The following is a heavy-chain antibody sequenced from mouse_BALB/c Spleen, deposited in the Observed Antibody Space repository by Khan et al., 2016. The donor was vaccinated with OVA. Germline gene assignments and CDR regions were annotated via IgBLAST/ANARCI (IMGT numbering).Heavy chain of an antibody. D-gene: IGHD2-10*01. CDR2: IWSDGST. CDR1: GFPLTNYG. CDR3: ARQPYYHYNVMDY. Sequence: VELVESGPGLVAPSLSLSITCTISGFPLTNYGVHWVRQPPGKGLEWLVVIWSDGSTTYNSALKSRLTITKDNSKSQVFLKMNSHQTDDTAIYFCARQPYYHYNVMDYWGQGTSVTVSS. V-gene: IGHV2-6-1*01. J-gene: IGHJ4*01.